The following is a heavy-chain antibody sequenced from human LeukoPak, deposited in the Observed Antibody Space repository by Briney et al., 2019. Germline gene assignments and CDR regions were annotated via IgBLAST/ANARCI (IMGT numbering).Heavy chain of an antibody. D-gene: IGHD3-3*01. CDR1: GGSISSYY. CDR3: ARGGYDFWSGYSNYYYYGMDV. CDR2: INTSGFR. Sequence: PSETLSLTCTVSGGSISSYYWSWVRQPAGKGLEWIGRINTSGFRNYNPSLKSRVTMSLDTSKNQFSLKLRSVTAADTAAYYCARGGYDFWSGYSNYYYYGMDVWGQGTTVTVSS. J-gene: IGHJ6*02. V-gene: IGHV4-4*07.